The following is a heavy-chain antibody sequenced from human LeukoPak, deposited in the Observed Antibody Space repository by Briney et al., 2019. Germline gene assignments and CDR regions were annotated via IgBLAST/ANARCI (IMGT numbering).Heavy chain of an antibody. CDR1: GFTFSNYW. J-gene: IGHJ4*02. D-gene: IGHD7-27*01. CDR3: ARVSAGDYPDY. V-gene: IGHV3-7*03. CDR2: IKEDGSEK. Sequence: GGSLRLSCAASGFTFSNYWMSWVRQAPGKGPEWVANIKEDGSEKSYVDSVKGRFTISRDNAKNSLYLQMNSLRAEDTAVYYCARVSAGDYPDYWGQGTLVTVSS.